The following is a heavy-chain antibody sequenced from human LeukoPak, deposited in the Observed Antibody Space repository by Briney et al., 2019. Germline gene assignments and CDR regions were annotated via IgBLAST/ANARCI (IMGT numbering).Heavy chain of an antibody. V-gene: IGHV3-23*01. CDR2: ISGGGGTT. CDR1: GFTFSSYA. CDR3: AKANVFGVVDYFDY. Sequence: GGSLRLSCAASGFTFSSYAMSWVRQSPGKGLEWVSAISGGGGTTYYADSVKCRFTISRDNSKNTLYLQMNSLRAEDTAVYYCAKANVFGVVDYFDYWGQGTLVTVSS. J-gene: IGHJ4*02. D-gene: IGHD3-3*01.